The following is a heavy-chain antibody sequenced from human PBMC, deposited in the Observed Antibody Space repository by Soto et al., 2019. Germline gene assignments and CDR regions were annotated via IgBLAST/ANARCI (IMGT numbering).Heavy chain of an antibody. J-gene: IGHJ4*02. CDR2: IYYSGST. Sequence: PSETLSLTRAVSGGSISSYYWSWIRQPPGKGLEWIGYIYYSGSTNYNPSLKSRVTISVDTSKNQLSLKVSSVTAADTAVYYCARQMTTLTTFDYWAQGPLVTVSS. CDR1: GGSISSYY. D-gene: IGHD4-17*01. V-gene: IGHV4-59*01. CDR3: ARQMTTLTTFDY.